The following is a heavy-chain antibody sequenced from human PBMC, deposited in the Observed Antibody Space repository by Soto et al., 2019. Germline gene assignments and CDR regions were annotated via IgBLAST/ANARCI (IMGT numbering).Heavy chain of an antibody. Sequence: PGGSLRLSCAASGFTFSSYSMNWVRQAPGKGLEWVSYISSSGKTIYNADSVQGRFTISRDSSKNTVSLEMTSLRAEDTAVYYCAKGGRQWLVTSDFNYWGQGALVTVSS. CDR1: GFTFSSYS. CDR3: AKGGRQWLVTSDFNY. V-gene: IGHV3-48*01. D-gene: IGHD6-19*01. CDR2: ISSSGKTI. J-gene: IGHJ4*02.